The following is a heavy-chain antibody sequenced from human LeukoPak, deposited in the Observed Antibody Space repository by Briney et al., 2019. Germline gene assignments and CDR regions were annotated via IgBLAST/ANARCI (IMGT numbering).Heavy chain of an antibody. D-gene: IGHD1-26*01. CDR1: GFTFSSYG. Sequence: GGSLRLSCAASGFTFSSYGMHWVRQAPGKGLEWVAVIWYDGSNKYYADSVKGRFTISRDNSKNTLYLQMNSLRAEDTAVYYCTKDPQLYSGSYYFDCWGQGTVVTVSS. CDR2: IWYDGSNK. J-gene: IGHJ4*02. V-gene: IGHV3-30*02. CDR3: TKDPQLYSGSYYFDC.